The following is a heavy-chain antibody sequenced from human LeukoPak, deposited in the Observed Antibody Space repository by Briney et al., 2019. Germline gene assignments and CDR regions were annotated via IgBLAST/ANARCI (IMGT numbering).Heavy chain of an antibody. CDR2: IYYSGST. Sequence: SETLSLTCTVSGGSISSYYWSWIRQPPGKGLEWIGYIYYSGSTNYNPSLKSRVTISVDTSKNQFSLKLSSVTAADTAVYYCARTMVRARYYYGMDVWGQGTTVTVSS. CDR1: GGSISSYY. CDR3: ARTMVRARYYYGMDV. D-gene: IGHD3-10*01. V-gene: IGHV4-59*01. J-gene: IGHJ6*02.